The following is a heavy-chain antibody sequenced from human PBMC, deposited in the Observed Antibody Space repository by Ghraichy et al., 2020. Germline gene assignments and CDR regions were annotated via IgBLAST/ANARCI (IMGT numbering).Heavy chain of an antibody. V-gene: IGHV3-48*02. J-gene: IGHJ6*01. CDR3: ARGSRVVRFFYYDGMDV. Sequence: GGSLRLSCVGSGFSLSGYSMNWVRQSPGKGLEWVSYITSSSRTISYEDSVEGRFTIPRDNAQNSLYLKMNSLRDENTAVYYCARGSRVVRFFYYDGMDVWGQGTTVTVSS. D-gene: IGHD4-23*01. CDR1: GFSLSGYS. CDR2: ITSSSRTI.